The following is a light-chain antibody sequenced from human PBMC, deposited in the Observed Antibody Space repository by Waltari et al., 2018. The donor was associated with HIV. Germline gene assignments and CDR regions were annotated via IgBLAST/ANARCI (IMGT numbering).Light chain of an antibody. CDR1: SNNVGNQG. CDR2: SNN. CDR3: SAWDSSLRSQV. J-gene: IGLJ3*02. Sequence: QAGLSQPPSVSKGLRQTATPTCTANSNNVGNQGATWLQLRQGHPPKLLTYSNNDRRSGIAERLSASRSGSTASLTITGLQPEDEADNYCSAWDSSLRSQVFGGGTKLTVL. V-gene: IGLV10-54*01.